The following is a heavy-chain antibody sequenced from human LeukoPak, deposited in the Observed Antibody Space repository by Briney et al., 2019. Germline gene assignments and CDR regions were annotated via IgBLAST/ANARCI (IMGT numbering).Heavy chain of an antibody. D-gene: IGHD6-19*01. V-gene: IGHV5-51*01. CDR3: ARHGAVAGTSY. J-gene: IGHJ4*02. CDR1: GYSFSNYW. CDR2: ILPANSET. Sequence: GESLKISCKGSGYSFSNYWIGWVRQMPGKGLEWVGIILPANSETRYSPSFQGQVTMSADKSISTAYLQWSSLKASDTAMHYCARHGAVAGTSYWGQGTLVTVSS.